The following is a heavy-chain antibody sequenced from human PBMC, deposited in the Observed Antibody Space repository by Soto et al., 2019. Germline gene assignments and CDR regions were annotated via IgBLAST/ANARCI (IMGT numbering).Heavy chain of an antibody. V-gene: IGHV1-18*01. D-gene: IGHD3-16*01. CDR1: GYTFTTYG. CDR2: ISAYNGNT. J-gene: IGHJ4*02. Sequence: QVQLVQSGAEVKKHGASVKVSCEASGYTFTTYGISWVRQAPGQGLEWMGFISAYNGNTNYAQKLQDRVTLTTDTPTRTAYMELSSLISDDTAVYYWARGTLSSVPETEGTDYGLNFWGQGTLVTVSS. CDR3: ARGTLSSVPETEGTDYGLNF.